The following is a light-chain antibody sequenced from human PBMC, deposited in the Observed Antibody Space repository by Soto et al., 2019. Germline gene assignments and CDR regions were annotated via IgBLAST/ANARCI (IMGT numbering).Light chain of an antibody. V-gene: IGKV1-5*01. CDR2: DVY. CDR3: QLYDTYFLYT. Sequence: DIQMTQSPSTLSASVGDRVTITCRASQTINNKLVWYQKKPGKAPKLLIYDVYTLESGVPSRFSGRGSGTEFTLTIGTLQPDDFTNDYCQLYDTYFLYTFGQGTNLDIK. J-gene: IGKJ2*01. CDR1: QTINNK.